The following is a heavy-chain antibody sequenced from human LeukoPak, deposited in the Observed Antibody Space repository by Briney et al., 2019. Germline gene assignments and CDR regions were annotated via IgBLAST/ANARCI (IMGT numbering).Heavy chain of an antibody. V-gene: IGHV4-59*11. Sequence: KPSETLSLTCTVSGGSISSHYWSWTRQPPGKGLEWIGYIYYSGSTNYNPSLKSRVTISVDTSKNQFSLKLSSVTAADTAVYYCARDRYYYGSGSYSTDWYFDLWGRGTLVTVSS. CDR2: IYYSGST. CDR3: ARDRYYYGSGSYSTDWYFDL. CDR1: GGSISSHY. D-gene: IGHD3-10*01. J-gene: IGHJ2*01.